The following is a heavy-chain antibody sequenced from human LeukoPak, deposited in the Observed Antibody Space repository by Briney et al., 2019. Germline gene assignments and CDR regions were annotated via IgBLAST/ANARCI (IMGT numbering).Heavy chain of an antibody. CDR3: ARGPSVIAAAGWDWFDP. V-gene: IGHV1-2*06. J-gene: IGHJ5*02. D-gene: IGHD6-13*01. CDR1: GYTFTSHG. Sequence: ASVKVSCKASGYTFTSHGISWVRQAPGQGLEWMGRINPNSGGTNYAQKFQGRVTMTRDTSISTAYMELSRLRSDDTAVYYCARGPSVIAAAGWDWFDPWGQGTLVTVSS. CDR2: INPNSGGT.